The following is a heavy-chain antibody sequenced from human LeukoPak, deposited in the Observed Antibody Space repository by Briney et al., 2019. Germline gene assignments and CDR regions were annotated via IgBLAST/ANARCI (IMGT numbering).Heavy chain of an antibody. V-gene: IGHV4-59*02. CDR1: DDSVSSYY. D-gene: IGHD3-16*01. CDR2: IYDGGRT. Sequence: PSETPSLTCTVSDDSVSSYYWSWIRQPPGKGLEWIGCIYDGGRTTYNASLISRVTISVDTSKNQFSLKLTSVTPADTAVYYCARGGGTLDNWGQGTLVTVSS. CDR3: ARGGGTLDN. J-gene: IGHJ4*02.